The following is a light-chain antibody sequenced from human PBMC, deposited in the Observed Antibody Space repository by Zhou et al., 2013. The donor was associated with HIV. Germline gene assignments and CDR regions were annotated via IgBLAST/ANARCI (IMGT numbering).Light chain of an antibody. CDR2: SAS. CDR1: QSIGNY. CDR3: QQSYSTPRLT. J-gene: IGKJ3*01. V-gene: IGKV1-39*01. Sequence: DIQMTQSPSTLAASVGDRVTITCRASQSIGNYLNWYQQRPGKAPNLLIYSASTLQSGIPSRFSGSISGTDFTLTISSLQPEDFATYYCQQSYSTPRLTFGPGTKVDIK.